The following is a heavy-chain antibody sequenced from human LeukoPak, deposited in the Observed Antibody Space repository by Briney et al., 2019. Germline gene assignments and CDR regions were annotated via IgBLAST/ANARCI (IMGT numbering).Heavy chain of an antibody. CDR3: ARVFGGEWLLSYYFDY. CDR2: INTDGSST. J-gene: IGHJ4*02. CDR1: GFTFSSYW. Sequence: PGGPLRLSCAASGFTFSSYWMHWVRQAPGKGLVWVSRINTDGSSTSYADSVKGRFTISRDNAKNTLYLQMNSLRAEDTAVYYCARVFGGEWLLSYYFDYWGQGTLVTVSS. D-gene: IGHD3-3*01. V-gene: IGHV3-74*01.